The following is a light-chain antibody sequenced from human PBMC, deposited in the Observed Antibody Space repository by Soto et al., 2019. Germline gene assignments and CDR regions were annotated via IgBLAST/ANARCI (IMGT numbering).Light chain of an antibody. CDR2: DAS. CDR1: QNVKDH. V-gene: IGKV3-11*01. J-gene: IGKJ1*01. CDR3: QQRSTWPPWT. Sequence: EIFLTQSKDTLSVSPGDGATLSCRASQNVKDHLAWYQQKLGQSPRLLIYDASNRATGIPARFNGSGSGTDFTLTIASLEPEDFAVYYCQQRSTWPPWTFGLGTKVDIK.